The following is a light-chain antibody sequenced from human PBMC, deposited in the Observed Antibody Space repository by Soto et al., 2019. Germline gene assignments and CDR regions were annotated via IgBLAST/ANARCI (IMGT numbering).Light chain of an antibody. CDR3: QQYGSSPPIT. V-gene: IGKV3-20*01. CDR1: QSVSSSY. J-gene: IGKJ5*01. CDR2: GAS. Sequence: DIVLTQSPGTLSLSTGERATLSCRASQSVSSSYLAWYQQKPGQAPRLLIYGASSRATGIPDRFSGSGAGTDFTLPISRLEPEDFAVYYCQQYGSSPPITFGQGTRLEIK.